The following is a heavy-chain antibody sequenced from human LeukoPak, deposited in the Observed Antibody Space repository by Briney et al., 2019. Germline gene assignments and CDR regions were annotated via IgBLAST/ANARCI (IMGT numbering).Heavy chain of an antibody. CDR2: SNPSGGST. CDR1: GYTCTSYY. V-gene: IGHV1-46*01. Sequence: ASVKVSCKASGYTCTSYYMHWVRQAPGQGLEWLGISNPSGGSTSYAQKFQGRVTMTRDTSTSTVYMELSSLRSEDTAVYYCARGPPPGIAVAGTEAVMDVWGQGTTVTVSS. D-gene: IGHD6-19*01. CDR3: ARGPPPGIAVAGTEAVMDV. J-gene: IGHJ6*02.